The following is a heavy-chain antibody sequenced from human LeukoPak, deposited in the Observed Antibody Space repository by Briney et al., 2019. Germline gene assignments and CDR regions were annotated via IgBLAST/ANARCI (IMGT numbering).Heavy chain of an antibody. CDR2: IYYSGST. V-gene: IGHV4-31*03. D-gene: IGHD3-10*01. CDR1: GGSISSGGYN. CDR3: ARGSVVRGVIAL. J-gene: IGHJ4*02. Sequence: SQTLSLTCTVSGGSISSGGYNWRWIRQHPGKGLECIGYIYYSGSTYYNPSLKSRVTISVDTSKNQFSLKLSSVTAADTAVYYCARGSVVRGVIALWGQGTLVTVSS.